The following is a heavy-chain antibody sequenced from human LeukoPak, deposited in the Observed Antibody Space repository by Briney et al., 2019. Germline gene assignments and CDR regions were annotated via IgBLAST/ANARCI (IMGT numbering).Heavy chain of an antibody. J-gene: IGHJ4*02. CDR3: AKDGTGGGLDY. CDR1: GFTFSSYG. Sequence: GGSLRLSCAASGFTFSSYGMHWVRQAPGKGLEWVAVISYDGSNKYYADSVKGRFTISRDNSKNTLYLQMNSLRAEDTAVYYCAKDGTGGGLDYWGRGTLVTVSS. D-gene: IGHD1-14*01. V-gene: IGHV3-30*18. CDR2: ISYDGSNK.